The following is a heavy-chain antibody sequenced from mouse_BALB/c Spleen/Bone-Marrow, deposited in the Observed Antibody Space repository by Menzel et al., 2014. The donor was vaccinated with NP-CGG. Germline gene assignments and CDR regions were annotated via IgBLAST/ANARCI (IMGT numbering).Heavy chain of an antibody. CDR2: INPYNGGT. Sequence: EVKVVESGPELVKPGASMKISCRASGYSFTGYTMNWVKQSHGKNLEWIGLINPYNGGTSYNQKFKGKATLTVDKSSSIAYMELLSLTSEDSAVYYCARWDYYGYAMDYWGQGTSVTVSS. CDR1: GYSFTGYT. V-gene: IGHV1-26*01. J-gene: IGHJ4*01. D-gene: IGHD1-1*01. CDR3: ARWDYYGYAMDY.